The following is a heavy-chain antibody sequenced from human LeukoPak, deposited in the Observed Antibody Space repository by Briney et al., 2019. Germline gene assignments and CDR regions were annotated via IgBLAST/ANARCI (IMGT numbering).Heavy chain of an antibody. CDR2: IYGGGST. CDR3: ARDWDY. V-gene: IGHV3-53*01. Sequence: GGSLRLSCAASAFIFSSYDMHWVRQAPGKGLEWVSVIYGGGSTYYADSVKGRFTISRDNSKNTLYLQMNSLRAEDSAVYYCARDWDYWGQGTLVTVSS. CDR1: AFIFSSYD. J-gene: IGHJ4*02.